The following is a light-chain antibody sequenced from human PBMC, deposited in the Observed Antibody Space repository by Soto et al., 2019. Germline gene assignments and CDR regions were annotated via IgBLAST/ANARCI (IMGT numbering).Light chain of an antibody. J-gene: IGLJ1*01. CDR2: DVT. Sequence: QSALTQPRSVSGSPGQSVTISCTGTSSDVGGYDFVSWYQQHPAKAPKLIIFDVTKRPSGVPGRFSGSKSGNTASLTISGLQADDEADYYCCSFPGSYTLYVFGTGPQLTVL. CDR3: CSFPGSYTLYV. V-gene: IGLV2-11*01. CDR1: SSDVGGYDF.